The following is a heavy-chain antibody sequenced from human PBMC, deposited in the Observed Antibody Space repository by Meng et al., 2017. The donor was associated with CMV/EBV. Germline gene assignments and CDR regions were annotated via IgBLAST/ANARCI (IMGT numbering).Heavy chain of an antibody. V-gene: IGHV1-46*01. J-gene: IGHJ4*02. CDR2: INPSGGST. D-gene: IGHD4-17*01. Sequence: ASVKVSCKASGYTVTSYYMHWVRQAPGQGLEWMGIINPSGGSTSYAQKFQSRVTMTRDTSTSTVYMELSSLRSEDTAVYYCARAGDGDAHFDYWGQGTLVTVSS. CDR3: ARAGDGDAHFDY. CDR1: GYTVTSYY.